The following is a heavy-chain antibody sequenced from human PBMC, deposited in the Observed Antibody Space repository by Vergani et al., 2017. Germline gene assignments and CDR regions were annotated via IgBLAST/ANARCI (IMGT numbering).Heavy chain of an antibody. J-gene: IGHJ2*01. V-gene: IGHV3-9*01. CDR3: VKDISGSGNYWYLHL. Sequence: EVQLVESGGGLVQPGRSLRLSCAASGFTFDDYAMHWVRQAPGKGLEWVSGINWNSDSIAYADSVKGRFTISRDNAKNSLYLQMNSLRAEDTALYYCVKDISGSGNYWYLHLWRRGTLVTVSS. D-gene: IGHD6-13*01. CDR1: GFTFDDYA. CDR2: INWNSDSI.